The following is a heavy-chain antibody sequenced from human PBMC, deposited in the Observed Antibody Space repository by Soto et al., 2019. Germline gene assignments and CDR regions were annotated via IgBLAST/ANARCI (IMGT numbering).Heavy chain of an antibody. CDR1: GFSLSTNKLG. J-gene: IGHJ4*02. CDR3: ANRLGFGGLRFAY. D-gene: IGHD3-10*01. Sequence: QITLKESGPTLVKPTQTLTLTCTFSGFSLSTNKLGVGWIRQPPGKALEWLALIYWDDDNRYSPSLKSRLTITKDPPKNQVVLTMTGRDPVNTATYYGANRLGFGGLRFAYWGKEPLVTAS. CDR2: IYWDDDN. V-gene: IGHV2-5*02.